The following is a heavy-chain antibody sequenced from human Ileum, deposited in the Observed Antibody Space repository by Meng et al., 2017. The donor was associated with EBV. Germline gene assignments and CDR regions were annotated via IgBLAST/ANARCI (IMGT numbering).Heavy chain of an antibody. J-gene: IGHJ4*02. D-gene: IGHD1-7*01. CDR3: GRDQGRELINH. Sequence: QAQVRVSCPGLVMPSGTRSLTCTVSGDSISSDIWWSWVRLPPGKGLEGIGEVYHRGDTNYNPSLKSRVDISVDKSKNQFYLSLFSVTAADTAVYYCGRDQGRELINHWGQGTLVTVSS. CDR2: VYHRGDT. CDR1: GDSISSDIW. V-gene: IGHV4-4*02.